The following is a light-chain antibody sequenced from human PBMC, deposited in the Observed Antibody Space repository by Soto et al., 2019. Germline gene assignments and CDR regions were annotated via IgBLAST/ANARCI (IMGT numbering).Light chain of an antibody. CDR3: QQYNSYLYT. CDR2: KAS. J-gene: IGKJ5*01. V-gene: IGKV1-5*03. CDR1: QSISSW. Sequence: DIQMTQSPSTLSASLGDRVTITCRASQSISSWLAWYQQEPGKAPKLLIYKASSLESGVPSRFSGSGSGTEFTLTISSLQPDDFATYYCQQYNSYLYTFGQGTRLEI.